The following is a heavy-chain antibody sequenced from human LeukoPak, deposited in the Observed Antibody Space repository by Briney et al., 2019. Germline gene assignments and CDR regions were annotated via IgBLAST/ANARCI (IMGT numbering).Heavy chain of an antibody. D-gene: IGHD5-24*01. CDR3: ARDETTRDHGLFGY. J-gene: IGHJ4*02. CDR2: INPNSGGT. CDR1: GYTFTGYY. V-gene: IGHV1-2*02. Sequence: ASVKVSCKASGYTFTGYYMHWVRQAPGQGLEWMGWINPNSGGTNYAQKFQGRVTMTRDTSISTAYMELSRLRSDDTAVYYCARDETTRDHGLFGYWGQGTLVTVSS.